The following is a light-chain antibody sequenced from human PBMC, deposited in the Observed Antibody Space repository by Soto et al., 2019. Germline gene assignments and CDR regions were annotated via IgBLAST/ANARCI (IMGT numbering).Light chain of an antibody. Sequence: QSALTQPASVSGSPGQSITISCTGTSSDVGSYNLVSWYQQHPGKAPKLMIYEGSKRPSGVSNRFSGSKSGNTASLTISGLQAEDEADYYCCSYAGSSPSPKVFRTGTKVTVL. J-gene: IGLJ1*01. V-gene: IGLV2-23*01. CDR3: CSYAGSSPSPKV. CDR2: EGS. CDR1: SSDVGSYNL.